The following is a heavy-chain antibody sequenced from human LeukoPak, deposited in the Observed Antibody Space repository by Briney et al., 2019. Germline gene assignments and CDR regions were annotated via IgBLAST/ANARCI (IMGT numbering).Heavy chain of an antibody. CDR3: ARDGLRAAGTHFDY. V-gene: IGHV3-33*01. CDR2: IWYDGSNK. D-gene: IGHD6-13*01. Sequence: PGGSLRLSYAASGFTFSSYGMHWVRQAPGKGLEWVAVIWYDGSNKYYADSVKGRFTISRDNSKNTLYLQMNSLRAEDTAVYYCARDGLRAAGTHFDYWGQGTLVTVSS. J-gene: IGHJ4*02. CDR1: GFTFSSYG.